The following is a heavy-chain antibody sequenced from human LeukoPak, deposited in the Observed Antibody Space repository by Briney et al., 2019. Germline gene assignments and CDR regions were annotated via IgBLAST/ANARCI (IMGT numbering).Heavy chain of an antibody. Sequence: SETLSLTCTVSGGSISSYYWSWIRQPPGKGLEWVGYIYYSGSTNYNPSLKSRVTISVDTSKNQFSLKLSSVIAADTAVYYCARNERELFFDLWGQGTMVTVSS. CDR1: GGSISSYY. J-gene: IGHJ3*01. CDR3: ARNERELFFDL. CDR2: IYYSGST. D-gene: IGHD1-7*01. V-gene: IGHV4-59*01.